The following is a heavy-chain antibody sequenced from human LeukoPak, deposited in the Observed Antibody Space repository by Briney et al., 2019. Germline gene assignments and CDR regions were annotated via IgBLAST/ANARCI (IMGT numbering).Heavy chain of an antibody. CDR3: AKDAGSSSCYNYYYYDMDV. Sequence: GRSLRLSCAASGFAFSSDGMNWVRQAPGKGLEWVAGISYDGSNKNYADPVKGRFIISRDNSKNTLYLQMTSLRAEDTAVYYCAKDAGSSSCYNYYYYDMDVWGQGTTVTVSS. J-gene: IGHJ6*02. CDR2: ISYDGSNK. V-gene: IGHV3-30*18. D-gene: IGHD6-13*01. CDR1: GFAFSSDG.